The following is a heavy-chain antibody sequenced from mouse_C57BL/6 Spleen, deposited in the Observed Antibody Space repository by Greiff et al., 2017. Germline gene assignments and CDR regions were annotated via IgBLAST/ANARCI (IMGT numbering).Heavy chain of an antibody. Sequence: DVKLVESGGGLVKPGGSLKLSCAASGFTFSDYGMHWVRQAPEKGLEWVAYISSGSSTIYYADTVKGRFTISRDNAKNTLFLQMTSLRSEDTAVYYCARDYYGSSHPYWYFDVWGTGTTVTVSS. CDR1: GFTFSDYG. J-gene: IGHJ1*03. D-gene: IGHD1-1*01. CDR2: ISSGSSTI. V-gene: IGHV5-17*01. CDR3: ARDYYGSSHPYWYFDV.